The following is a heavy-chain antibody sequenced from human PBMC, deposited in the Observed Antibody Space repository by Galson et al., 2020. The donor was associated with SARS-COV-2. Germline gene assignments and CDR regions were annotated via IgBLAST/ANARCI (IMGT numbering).Heavy chain of an antibody. CDR3: ARYGSGWSKWFDP. J-gene: IGHJ5*02. CDR1: GYSFTAYG. V-gene: IGHV1-18*01. Sequence: ASVKVSCKASGYSFTAYGISWVRQAPGQGLEWMGWISAYNGDTDYAQILQGRVTMTTDTSTNTAYMELRSLRSDDTAMYYCARYGSGWSKWFDPGAREPWSPSPQ. CDR2: ISAYNGDT. D-gene: IGHD2-15*01.